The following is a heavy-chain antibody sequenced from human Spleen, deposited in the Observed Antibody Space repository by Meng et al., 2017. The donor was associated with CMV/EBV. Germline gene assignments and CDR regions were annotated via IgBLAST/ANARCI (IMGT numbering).Heavy chain of an antibody. V-gene: IGHV3-23*01. Sequence: GESLKISCAASGFTFSSHDMNWVRQAPGKGLEWVSVISAGGDYIFYADSVKGRFTISRDNSKNTVYLQMNGLRTEDTAVYYCARVDTAYDLPLDFWGQGTLVTVSS. CDR2: ISAGGDYI. D-gene: IGHD5-12*01. J-gene: IGHJ4*02. CDR1: GFTFSSHD. CDR3: ARVDTAYDLPLDF.